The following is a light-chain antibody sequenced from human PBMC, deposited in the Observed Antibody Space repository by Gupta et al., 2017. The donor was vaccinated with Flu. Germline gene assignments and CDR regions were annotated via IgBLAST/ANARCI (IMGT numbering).Light chain of an antibody. CDR1: RFGLNS. V-gene: IGLV3-21*02. Sequence: GGNRFGLNSRLLYQQKNGKVTVFVVYDNSDRPSGIPERFSGSNSRDTATLSIGRLEAADEADYYCRMWDSSNGQGVFGGGTKLTVL. CDR3: RMWDSSNGQGV. CDR2: DNS. J-gene: IGLJ3*02.